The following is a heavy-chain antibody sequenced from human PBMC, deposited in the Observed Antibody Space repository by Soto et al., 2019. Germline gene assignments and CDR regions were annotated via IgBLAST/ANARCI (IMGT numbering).Heavy chain of an antibody. CDR1: GFTVSSNY. CDR3: ARTRMNPQWMVITFYFDY. J-gene: IGHJ4*02. V-gene: IGHV3-53*01. D-gene: IGHD3-22*01. Sequence: GGSLRLSCAASGFTVSSNYMSWVRQAPGKGLEWVSVIYSGGSTYYADSVKGRFTISRDNSKNTLYLQMNSLRAEDTAVYYCARTRMNPQWMVITFYFDYWGQGTLVTVSS. CDR2: IYSGGST.